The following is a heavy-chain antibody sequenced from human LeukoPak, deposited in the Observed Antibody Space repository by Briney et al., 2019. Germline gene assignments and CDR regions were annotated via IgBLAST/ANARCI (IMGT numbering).Heavy chain of an antibody. CDR2: ISWNSGSI. CDR3: AKDIGGSGYNYFDY. D-gene: IGHD3-22*01. J-gene: IGHJ4*02. Sequence: GRSLRLSCAASGFTFDDYAMHWVRQAPGKGLEWVSDISWNSGSIGYADSVKGRFTISRDNAKNSLYLQMNSLRAEDMALYYCAKDIGGSGYNYFDYWGQGTLVTVSS. V-gene: IGHV3-9*03. CDR1: GFTFDDYA.